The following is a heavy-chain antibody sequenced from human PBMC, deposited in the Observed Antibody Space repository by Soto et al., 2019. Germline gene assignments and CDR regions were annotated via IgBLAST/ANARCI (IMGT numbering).Heavy chain of an antibody. J-gene: IGHJ5*02. Sequence: QVQLVQSGVEVKKPGASVKVSCKASGYTFTDYYIHWVRQAPGQGLEWMGWINPNSGDTKYAQKFQGWVTMTRDTSISTAYMEMSRLRSDDTAVYYCARDSSPAEEHWNDAYNWFDPWGQGTLVTVSS. CDR3: ARDSSPAEEHWNDAYNWFDP. CDR2: INPNSGDT. V-gene: IGHV1-2*04. D-gene: IGHD1-1*01. CDR1: GYTFTDYY.